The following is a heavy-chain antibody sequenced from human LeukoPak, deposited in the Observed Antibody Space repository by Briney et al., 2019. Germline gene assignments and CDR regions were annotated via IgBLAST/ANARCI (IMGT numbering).Heavy chain of an antibody. V-gene: IGHV3-66*02. CDR1: GFSVSSNY. Sequence: PGGSLRLSCAASGFSVSSNYMSWVRQAPGKGLEWVTIIYSGGSTYYADSVKGRFTISRDNSKNTLSLQMNSLRVEDTAVYYCARELHWGQGTLVTVSS. CDR3: ARELH. J-gene: IGHJ4*02. D-gene: IGHD1-26*01. CDR2: IYSGGST.